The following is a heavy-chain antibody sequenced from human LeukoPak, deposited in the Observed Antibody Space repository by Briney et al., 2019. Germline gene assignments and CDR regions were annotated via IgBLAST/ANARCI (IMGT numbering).Heavy chain of an antibody. CDR3: ARDRRGFWSGSKHFDC. CDR2: INPNSGGT. V-gene: IGHV1-2*02. Sequence: GASVKVSCKASGYTFTGYYMHWVRQAPGQGLEWMGWINPNSGGTNYAQKFQGRVTMTRDTSISTAYMELSRLRSDDTAVYYCARDRRGFWSGSKHFDCWGQGTLVTVSS. CDR1: GYTFTGYY. J-gene: IGHJ4*02. D-gene: IGHD3-3*01.